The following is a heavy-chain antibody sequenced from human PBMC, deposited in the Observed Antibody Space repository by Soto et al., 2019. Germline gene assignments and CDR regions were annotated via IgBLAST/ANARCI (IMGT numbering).Heavy chain of an antibody. V-gene: IGHV5-51*03. D-gene: IGHD2-15*01. CDR1: GYIFIDYW. CDR3: ARPPLPGYSIHFNS. CDR2: VYPRDSDT. J-gene: IGHJ4*02. Sequence: NPGESLKISCKASGYIFIDYWIGWVRQMPGKGLEWMGIVYPRDSDTRYSPSFQGQVTISANRSTGTAFLQWRSLKASDTALYYCARPPLPGYSIHFNSWGQGTLVTVSS.